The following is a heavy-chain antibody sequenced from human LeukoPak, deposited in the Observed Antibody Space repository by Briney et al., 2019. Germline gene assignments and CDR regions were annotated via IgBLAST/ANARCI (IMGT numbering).Heavy chain of an antibody. CDR3: ARDHLDV. Sequence: PGGSLRLSCAASGFTFSSYSMNWVRQAPGKGLEWVSYISSSSTIYYADSVKGRFTISRDNAENSLYLQMNSLRAEDTAVYYCARDHLDVWGQGTTVTVSS. CDR1: GFTFSSYS. CDR2: ISSSSTI. J-gene: IGHJ6*02. V-gene: IGHV3-48*01.